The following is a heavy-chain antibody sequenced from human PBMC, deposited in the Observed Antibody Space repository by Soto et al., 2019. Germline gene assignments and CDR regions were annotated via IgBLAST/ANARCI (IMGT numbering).Heavy chain of an antibody. Sequence: SETLSLTCGVSGVSFSTYYWSWIRQSPGKGLEWIGEINHSGTPMYNPSLKSRISMSLDTSKKQFYLNLNSVTAADTAVYYCLGGLNGKWVDPWGQGTLVTVSS. V-gene: IGHV4-34*10. D-gene: IGHD1-20*01. CDR2: INHSGTP. J-gene: IGHJ5*02. CDR1: GVSFSTYY. CDR3: LGGLNGKWVDP.